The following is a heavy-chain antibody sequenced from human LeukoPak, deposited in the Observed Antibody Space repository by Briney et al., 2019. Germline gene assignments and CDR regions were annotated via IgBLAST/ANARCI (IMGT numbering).Heavy chain of an antibody. CDR2: INTNNGGT. CDR1: GYTFAGYY. CDR3: AREYCRGGNCYKVLDY. Sequence: ASVKVSCKASGYTFAGYYMHWVRQAPGQGLEWMGWINTNNGGTNYAQKFQGRVTMTRDTSISTAYMELSRLRIDETAVYYCAREYCRGGNCYKVLDYWGQGTLVTVSS. J-gene: IGHJ4*02. V-gene: IGHV1-2*02. D-gene: IGHD2-15*01.